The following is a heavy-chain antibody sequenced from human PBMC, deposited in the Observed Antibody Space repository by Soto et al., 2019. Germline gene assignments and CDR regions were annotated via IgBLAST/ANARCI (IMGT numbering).Heavy chain of an antibody. CDR3: ATRPSRHSNFQH. D-gene: IGHD2-21*01. J-gene: IGHJ1*01. V-gene: IGHV3-66*04. CDR2: IYSGGST. CDR1: GFTVSSNY. Sequence: GGSLRLSCAASGFTVSSNYMSWVRQAPGKGLEWVSVIYSGGSTYYADSVKGRFTISRDNSKNTLYLQMNSLRAEDTAVYYCATRPSRHSNFQHWGQGTLVTVSS.